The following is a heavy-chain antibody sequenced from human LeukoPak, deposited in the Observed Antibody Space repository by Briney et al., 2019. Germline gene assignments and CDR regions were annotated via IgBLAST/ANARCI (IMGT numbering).Heavy chain of an antibody. CDR2: ISYDGSYK. J-gene: IGHJ4*02. V-gene: IGHV3-30*03. Sequence: PGRSLRLSCAASGFTFSNYGVHWVRQAPGKGLEWVALISYDGSYKYYADSVKGRCTISRDNSKNTLYLQMNSLRADDTAVYYCARDRYYYGSGSCTIGRWGQGTLVTVSS. CDR3: ARDRYYYGSGSCTIGR. D-gene: IGHD3-10*01. CDR1: GFTFSNYG.